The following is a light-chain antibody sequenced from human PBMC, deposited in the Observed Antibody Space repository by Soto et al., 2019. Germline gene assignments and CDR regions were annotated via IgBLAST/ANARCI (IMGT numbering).Light chain of an antibody. V-gene: IGLV2-14*01. CDR3: RSYTSSSPRV. CDR2: EVS. CDR1: SSDVGGYNY. J-gene: IGLJ1*01. Sequence: QPALTQPASVTGSPGQSITISCTGTSSDVGGYNYVSWYQQHPGKAPKLMIYEVSNRPSGVSNRFSGSKSGNTASLTISGLQAEDEADYYCRSYTSSSPRVFATRTKVTVL.